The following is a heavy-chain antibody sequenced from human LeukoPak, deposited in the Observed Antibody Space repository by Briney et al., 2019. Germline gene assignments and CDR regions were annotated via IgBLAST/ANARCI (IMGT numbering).Heavy chain of an antibody. Sequence: ASVKVSCKASGYTFTNYGITWVRQAPGQGLEWMGWISAYNGDTNYAQRFQGRITMTTDTSTTTAYMELRSLRSDDTAVYYCATSGDVLRLFPLISLDGMDVWGQGTTVTVSS. V-gene: IGHV1-18*01. J-gene: IGHJ6*02. CDR1: GYTFTNYG. CDR3: ATSGDVLRLFPLISLDGMDV. CDR2: ISAYNGDT. D-gene: IGHD3-3*01.